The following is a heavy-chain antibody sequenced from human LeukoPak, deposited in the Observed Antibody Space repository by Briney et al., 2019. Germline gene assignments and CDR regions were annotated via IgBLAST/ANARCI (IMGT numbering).Heavy chain of an antibody. J-gene: IGHJ2*01. Sequence: GGSLRLSCAASGFTLSSFGMHWVRQAPGKGLEWVSIIYSGGNTYYADSVKGRFTISRDSSKNTLYLQIDSLRAEDTAVYYCARSLGNGHWFFDLWGRGTLVTVSS. D-gene: IGHD7-27*01. V-gene: IGHV3-66*01. CDR1: GFTLSSFG. CDR2: IYSGGNT. CDR3: ARSLGNGHWFFDL.